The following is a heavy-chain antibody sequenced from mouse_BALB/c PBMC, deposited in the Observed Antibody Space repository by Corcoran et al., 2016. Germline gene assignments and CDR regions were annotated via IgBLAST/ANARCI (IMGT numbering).Heavy chain of an antibody. D-gene: IGHD1-1*01. Sequence: EVQLQQSGAELVKPGASVKLSCTASGFNIKDTYMHWVKQRPEQGLAWIGRIDPANGNTKYDPKFQGKATITADTSSNTAYLQLSSLTSEDTAGYYCARCYGSSYWYFDVWGAGTTVTVSS. J-gene: IGHJ1*01. CDR3: ARCYGSSYWYFDV. CDR1: GFNIKDTY. CDR2: IDPANGNT. V-gene: IGHV14-3*02.